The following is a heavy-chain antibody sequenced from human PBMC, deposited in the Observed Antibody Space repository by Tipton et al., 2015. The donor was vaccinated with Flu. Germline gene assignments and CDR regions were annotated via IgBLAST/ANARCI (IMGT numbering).Heavy chain of an antibody. D-gene: IGHD1-20*01. Sequence: GLVKPSESLSLTCTVSGASIRDYYWSWIRQPPGKGLEWIGYIFYSGATTSNPSLKSRVSITVDTSKKQFSLKLRSVTAADTAVYYCASYNWNFFGMDVWGQGTTVTV. J-gene: IGHJ6*02. CDR3: ASYNWNFFGMDV. V-gene: IGHV4-59*08. CDR2: IFYSGAT. CDR1: GASIRDYY.